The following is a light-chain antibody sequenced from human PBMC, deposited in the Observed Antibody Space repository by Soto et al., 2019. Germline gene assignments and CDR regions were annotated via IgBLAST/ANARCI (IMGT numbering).Light chain of an antibody. V-gene: IGKV2-28*01. J-gene: IGKJ1*01. CDR2: LAS. CDR1: QSLLHSNGYNG. CDR3: MQSLQTPLT. Sequence: DIVMTQSPLSLPVTPGEPASISCRYSQSLLHSNGYNGLDWYLQKPGQSPQLLIYLASTRAAGVPDWLSGCGCGSVFRLKISRVEAEDVAVYLCMQSLQTPLTFRPGTAVEIK.